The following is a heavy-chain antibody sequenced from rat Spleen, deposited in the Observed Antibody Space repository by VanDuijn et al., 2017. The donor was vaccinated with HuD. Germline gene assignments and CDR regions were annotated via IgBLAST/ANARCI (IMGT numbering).Heavy chain of an antibody. CDR1: GFTFSNYG. V-gene: IGHV5-29*01. J-gene: IGHJ4*01. CDR3: ARHGLPGYGVMDA. Sequence: EVQLVESGGGLVQPGRSLKLSCAASGFTFSNYGMAWVRPAPTKGLEWVATISYDGSSTYYRDSGKGRFTISRDNAKSTLFLQMDSLRAEDTDNYYCARHGLPGYGVMDAWGQGASVTVSS. CDR2: ISYDGSST. D-gene: IGHD1-4*01.